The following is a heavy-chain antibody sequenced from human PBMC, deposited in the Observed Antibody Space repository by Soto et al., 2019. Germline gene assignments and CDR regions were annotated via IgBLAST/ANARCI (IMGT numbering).Heavy chain of an antibody. CDR1: GYTFTSYG. CDR2: ISAYNGNT. J-gene: IGHJ5*02. D-gene: IGHD4-17*01. Sequence: ASVKVSCKASGYTFTSYGISWVRQAPGQGLEWMGWISAYNGNTNYAQKLQGRVTMNTDTSTSTAYMELRSLRSDDTAVYYCARDLPPPDRKRRTVTTKDDWFDPWGQGTLVTVSS. CDR3: ARDLPPPDRKRRTVTTKDDWFDP. V-gene: IGHV1-18*01.